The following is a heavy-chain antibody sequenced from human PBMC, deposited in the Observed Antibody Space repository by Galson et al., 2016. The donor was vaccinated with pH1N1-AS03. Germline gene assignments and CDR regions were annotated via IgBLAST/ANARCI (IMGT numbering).Heavy chain of an antibody. Sequence: SETLSLTCSVSGDSITRSRSLWGWIRQPPGKGLEWIGNIYFNGSPNYNPSLGSRVTISRDTSKNQFSLKVRSVTAADTAVYYCAITMGGTPDFGYWGQGILVTVSS. CDR1: GDSITRSRSL. CDR3: AITMGGTPDFGY. V-gene: IGHV4-39*01. J-gene: IGHJ4*02. D-gene: IGHD1-26*01. CDR2: IYFNGSP.